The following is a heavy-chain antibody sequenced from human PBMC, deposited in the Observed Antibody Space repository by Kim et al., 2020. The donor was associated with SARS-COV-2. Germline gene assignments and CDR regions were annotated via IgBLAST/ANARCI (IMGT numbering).Heavy chain of an antibody. CDR1: GGSFSGYY. J-gene: IGHJ4*02. D-gene: IGHD2-21*02. CDR3: ASSKLGGIVVVTSSHRPVPLFDY. V-gene: IGHV4-34*01. Sequence: SETLSLTCAVYGGSFSGYYWSWIRQPPGKGLEWIGEINHSGSTNYNPSLKSRVTISVDTSKNQFSLKLSSVTAADTAVYYCASSKLGGIVVVTSSHRPVPLFDYWGQGTLVTVSS. CDR2: INHSGST.